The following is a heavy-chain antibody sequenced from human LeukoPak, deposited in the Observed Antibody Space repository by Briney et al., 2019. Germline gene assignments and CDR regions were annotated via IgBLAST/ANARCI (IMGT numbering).Heavy chain of an antibody. Sequence: GGSLRLSRTASGFTFGDYAVNWFRQAPGKGLEWVGFIRSKAYGGTTEYAASVKGRFTISRDDSKSIAYVQMNSLKTEDTAVYYCTRGDIQLWHPFDHWGQGTLVTVSS. CDR2: IRSKAYGGTT. CDR1: GFTFGDYA. V-gene: IGHV3-49*03. D-gene: IGHD5-18*01. J-gene: IGHJ4*02. CDR3: TRGDIQLWHPFDH.